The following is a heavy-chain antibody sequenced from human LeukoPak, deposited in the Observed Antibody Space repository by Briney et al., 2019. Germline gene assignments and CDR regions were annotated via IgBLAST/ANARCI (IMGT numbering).Heavy chain of an antibody. CDR2: IYYSGST. CDR3: AREKPSQGYFQH. D-gene: IGHD1-14*01. CDR1: GGSISSGDYY. V-gene: IGHV4-30-4*01. Sequence: PPQTLSLTCTVSGGSISSGDYYWRWIRQPPGKGLEWIGYIYYSGSTYYNPSLKSRVTISVDTSKNQFSLKLSSVTAADTAVYYCAREKPSQGYFQHWGQGTLVTVSS. J-gene: IGHJ1*01.